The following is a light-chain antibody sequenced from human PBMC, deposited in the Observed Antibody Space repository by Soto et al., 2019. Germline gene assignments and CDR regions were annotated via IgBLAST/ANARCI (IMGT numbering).Light chain of an antibody. CDR2: DVN. CDR3: TSWTTSTTMI. V-gene: IGLV2-14*03. J-gene: IGLJ2*01. CDR1: SSDIGAYNF. Sequence: QSVLTQPASVSGSPGQSITISCTGTSSDIGAYNFVSWYQQHPGEAPKLILYDVNVRPSGVSNRFSGSKSGNTASLTISGLQAEDEADYYCTSWTTSTTMIFGGGTKLTVL.